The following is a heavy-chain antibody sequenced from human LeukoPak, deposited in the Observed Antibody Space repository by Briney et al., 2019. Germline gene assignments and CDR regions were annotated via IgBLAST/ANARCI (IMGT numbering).Heavy chain of an antibody. V-gene: IGHV1-2*02. Sequence: VASVKVSCKASGYTFTGYDMHWVRQAPGQGLEWMGWINPNSGGTNYAQKFQGRVTITADESTSTAYMELSRLRSEDTAVYYCARDPPDYWGQGTLVTVSS. CDR2: INPNSGGT. J-gene: IGHJ4*02. CDR1: GYTFTGYD. CDR3: ARDPPDY.